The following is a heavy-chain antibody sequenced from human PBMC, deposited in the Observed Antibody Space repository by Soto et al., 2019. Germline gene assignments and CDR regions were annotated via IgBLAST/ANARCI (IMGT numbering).Heavy chain of an antibody. Sequence: SETLSLTCTVSGGSISSYYWSWIRQPPGKGLEWIGYIYYSGSTNYNPSLKSRVTISVDTSKNQFSLKLSSVTAADTAVYYCARDESSGWSRGAGAFDIWGQGTTVTVSS. V-gene: IGHV4-59*01. CDR3: ARDESSGWSRGAGAFDI. CDR2: IYYSGST. D-gene: IGHD6-19*01. J-gene: IGHJ3*02. CDR1: GGSISSYY.